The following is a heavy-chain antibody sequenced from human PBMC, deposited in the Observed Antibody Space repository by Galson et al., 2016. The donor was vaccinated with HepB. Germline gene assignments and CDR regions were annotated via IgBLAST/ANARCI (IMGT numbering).Heavy chain of an antibody. CDR3: ARGRRTGTTGWYFFDN. CDR1: GFTVSSNY. V-gene: IGHV3-53*01. Sequence: SLRLSCAASGFTVSSNYMTWVRQAPGRGLEWVSVIYSAGDSYYADSVKGRFSISRDNSKNMLYLQMNRLRAEDTAGYYCARGRRTGTTGWYFFDNWGQGTLVTVSS. J-gene: IGHJ4*02. D-gene: IGHD1-1*01. CDR2: IYSAGDS.